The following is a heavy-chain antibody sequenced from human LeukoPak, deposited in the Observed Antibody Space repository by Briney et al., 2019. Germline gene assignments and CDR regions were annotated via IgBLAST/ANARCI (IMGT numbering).Heavy chain of an antibody. V-gene: IGHV4-39*07. CDR2: IYYSGST. J-gene: IGHJ4*02. CDR1: GGSISSSSYY. D-gene: IGHD3-10*01. Sequence: SETLSLTCTVSGGSISSSSYYWGWIRQPPGKGLEWIGSIYYSGSTYYNPSLKSRVTISVDTSKNQFSLKLSSVTAADTAVYYCARAETNYYGSGSYYQNWGQGTLVTVSS. CDR3: ARAETNYYGSGSYYQN.